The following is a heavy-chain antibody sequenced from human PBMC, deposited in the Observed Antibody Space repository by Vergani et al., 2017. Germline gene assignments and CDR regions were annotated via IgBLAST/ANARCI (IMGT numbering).Heavy chain of an antibody. D-gene: IGHD6-13*01. CDR2: SRNKANSYST. CDR3: TSCLTDSSSRYDAFDI. V-gene: IGHV3-72*01. CDR1: GFTFSDHY. J-gene: IGHJ3*02. Sequence: EVQLVESGGGLVQPGGSLRVSCAASGFTFSDHYIDWVRQAPGKGLEWVGRSRNKANSYSTEYAASVKGRFTISRDESRNSLYLQMNSLRTEDTAVYYWTSCLTDSSSRYDAFDIWVQGAIVTVSA.